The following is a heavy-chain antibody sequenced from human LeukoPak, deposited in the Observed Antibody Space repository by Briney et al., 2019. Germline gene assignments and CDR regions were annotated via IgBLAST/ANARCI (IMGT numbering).Heavy chain of an antibody. CDR3: ASGGHVDY. CDR2: ISSGGTYK. CDR1: GFTFSDYT. V-gene: IGHV3-21*01. Sequence: SGGSLRLSCAASGFTFSDYTMNWVRQAPGKGLEWVSSISSGGTYKYYADSVKGRYTISRDNAKNSLYLQMSGLRAEDTAVYYCASGGHVDYCGQGTLVTVSS. D-gene: IGHD3-16*01. J-gene: IGHJ4*02.